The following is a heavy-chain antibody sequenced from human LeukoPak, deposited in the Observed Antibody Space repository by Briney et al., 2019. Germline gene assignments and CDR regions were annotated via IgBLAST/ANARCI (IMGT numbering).Heavy chain of an antibody. Sequence: GGSLRLSCAASGFTFSSYGMHWVRQAPGKGLEWVAVIWYDGSNKYYADSVKGRFTISRDNSKNTLYLQMNSLRAEDTAVYYCARGLVATNTFDYWGQGTLVTVSS. CDR3: ARGLVATNTFDY. CDR1: GFTFSSYG. CDR2: IWYDGSNK. D-gene: IGHD2-8*01. V-gene: IGHV3-33*01. J-gene: IGHJ4*02.